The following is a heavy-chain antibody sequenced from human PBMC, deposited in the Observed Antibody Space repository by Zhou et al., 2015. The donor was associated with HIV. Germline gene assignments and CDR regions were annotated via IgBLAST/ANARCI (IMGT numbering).Heavy chain of an antibody. J-gene: IGHJ2*01. CDR1: GGSFSNDG. V-gene: IGHV1-69*06. Sequence: QVQLVQSGLSEEPGSSVKVSCKASGGSFSNDGITWVRQAPGQGLEWMGGIIPILDRTNYAHKFQGRVTITADRSTSTAYMDLRSLRSDDTAIYYCARERGGATRPDWRYFDLWGRGTLVTVSS. CDR2: IIPILDRT. D-gene: IGHD1-26*01. CDR3: ARERGGATRPDWRYFDL.